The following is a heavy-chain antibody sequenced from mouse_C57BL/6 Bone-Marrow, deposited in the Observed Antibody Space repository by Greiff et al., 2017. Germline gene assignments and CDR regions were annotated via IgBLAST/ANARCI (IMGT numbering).Heavy chain of an antibody. CDR1: GYTFTSYW. Sequence: QVQLQQPGAELVKPGASVKMSCKASGYTFTSYWITWVKQRPGQGLEWIGVIYPGSGSTNYNEKFKSKATLTVDTSSSTAYMQLSSLTSEDSAVYYCARPYDSNYWYCDVWGTGTTVTVS. V-gene: IGHV1-55*01. CDR3: ARPYDSNYWYCDV. D-gene: IGHD2-5*01. CDR2: IYPGSGST. J-gene: IGHJ1*03.